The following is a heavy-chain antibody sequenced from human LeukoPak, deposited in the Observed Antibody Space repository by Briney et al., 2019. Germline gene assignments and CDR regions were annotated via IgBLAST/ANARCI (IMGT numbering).Heavy chain of an antibody. Sequence: PGGSLRLSCAASEFTFSDYYMSWIRQAPGKGLEWIGSIYYSGSIYYNPSLKSRVTISVDTSKNQFSLKLSSVPAADTAVYYCARGSGWTYYYYYYGMDVWGQGTTVTVSS. V-gene: IGHV4-59*05. CDR3: ARGSGWTYYYYYYGMDV. CDR2: IYYSGSI. J-gene: IGHJ6*02. D-gene: IGHD6-19*01. CDR1: EFTFSDYY.